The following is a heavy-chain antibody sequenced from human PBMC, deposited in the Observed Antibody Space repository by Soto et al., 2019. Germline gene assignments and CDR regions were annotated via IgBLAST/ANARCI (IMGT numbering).Heavy chain of an antibody. CDR2: IYHSGSN. V-gene: IGHV4-30-2*01. J-gene: IGHJ5*02. CDR1: GGSISSGGYS. CDR3: ARDQREANWFDP. Sequence: QLQLQESGSGLVRPSQTLSLTCAVSGGSISSGGYSWNWIRQPPGKGLEWIGYIYHSGSNHYNPSLHGRLTISKEKSKHRFSLKQTSGTTADTALNRCARDQREANWFDPWGKGTLVTVSS.